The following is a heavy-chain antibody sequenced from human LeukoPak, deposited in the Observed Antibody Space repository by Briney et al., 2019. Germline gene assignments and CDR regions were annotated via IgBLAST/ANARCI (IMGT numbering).Heavy chain of an antibody. D-gene: IGHD3-9*01. CDR1: GFTFSSYA. J-gene: IGHJ6*02. CDR3: ARDKDFDWFSPNYYYYGMDV. V-gene: IGHV3-30-3*01. CDR2: ISYDGSNK. Sequence: GGSLRLSCAASGFTFSSYAMHWVRQDPGKGLEWVAVISYDGSNKYYADSVKGRFTISRDNSKNTLYLQMNSLRAEDTAVYYCARDKDFDWFSPNYYYYGMDVWGQGTTVTVTS.